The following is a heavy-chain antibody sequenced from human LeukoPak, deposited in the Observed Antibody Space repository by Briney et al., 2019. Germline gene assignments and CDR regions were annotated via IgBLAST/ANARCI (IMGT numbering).Heavy chain of an antibody. CDR2: ISYDGSNK. Sequence: SGGSLRLSCAASGFTFSSYGMHWVRQAPGKGLEWVAVISYDGSNKYYADSVKGRFTISRDNSKNTLYLQMNSLRAEDTAVYYCARDCSGGSCFGLWGQGTLVTVSS. D-gene: IGHD2-15*01. CDR1: GFTFSSYG. J-gene: IGHJ4*02. CDR3: ARDCSGGSCFGL. V-gene: IGHV3-30*03.